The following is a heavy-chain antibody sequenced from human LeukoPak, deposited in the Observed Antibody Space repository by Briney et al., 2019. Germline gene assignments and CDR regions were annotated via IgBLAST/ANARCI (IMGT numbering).Heavy chain of an antibody. CDR2: IYYSGST. J-gene: IGHJ5*02. D-gene: IGHD4-17*01. CDR1: GGSISSGGYY. Sequence: SSKTLSLTCTVSGGSISSGGYYWSWIRQHPGKGLEWIGYIYYSGSTYYNPSLKGRVTISVDTSKNQFSLKLSSVTAADTAVYYCARDKHDYGDYQGWFDPWGQGTLVTVSS. V-gene: IGHV4-31*03. CDR3: ARDKHDYGDYQGWFDP.